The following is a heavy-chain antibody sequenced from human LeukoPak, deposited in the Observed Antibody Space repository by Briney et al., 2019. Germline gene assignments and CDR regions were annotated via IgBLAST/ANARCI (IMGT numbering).Heavy chain of an antibody. V-gene: IGHV4-38-2*01. D-gene: IGHD3-10*01. CDR2: IHYSGST. J-gene: IGHJ4*02. Sequence: GSLRLSCAASEFTFSSYNMNWVRQAPGKELEWIGSIHYSGSTSYNPSLKSRVTISGDTSKNQFSLKLSSVTAADTAVYYCARGFRGPNFDYWGQGTLVTVSS. CDR1: EFTFSSYN. CDR3: ARGFRGPNFDY.